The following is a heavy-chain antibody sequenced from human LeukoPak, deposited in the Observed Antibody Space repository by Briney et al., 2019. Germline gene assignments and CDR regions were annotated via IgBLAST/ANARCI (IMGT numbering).Heavy chain of an antibody. J-gene: IGHJ4*02. D-gene: IGHD2-2*01. V-gene: IGHV4-39*01. CDR2: IYYSGST. CDR1: GGSISSSSYY. CDR3: ARGARQLLRDYFDY. Sequence: SETLSLTCTVSGGSISSSSYYWGWIRQPPGKGLEWIGSIYYSGSTYYNPSLKSRVTISVDTSKNQFSPKLSSVAAADTAVYYCARGARQLLRDYFDYWGQGTQVTVSS.